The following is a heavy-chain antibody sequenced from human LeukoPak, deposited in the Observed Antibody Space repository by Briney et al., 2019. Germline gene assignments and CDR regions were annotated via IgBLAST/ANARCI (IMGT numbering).Heavy chain of an antibody. J-gene: IGHJ6*03. CDR1: GFTFRTHG. D-gene: IGHD6-13*01. CDR3: ARAAIAAARIYYYMDV. V-gene: IGHV3-23*01. CDR2: ISPSGDIT. Sequence: GGSLRLSCAASGFTFRTHGMDWVRQAPGKGLEWVSGISPSGDITYYADSVMGRFTISRDNPKSTVYLQMNSLRAEDTAVYYCARAAIAAARIYYYMDVWGKGTTVTVSS.